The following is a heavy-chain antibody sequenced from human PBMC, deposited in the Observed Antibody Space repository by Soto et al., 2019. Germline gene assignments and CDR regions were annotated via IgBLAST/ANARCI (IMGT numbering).Heavy chain of an antibody. CDR2: MNPNSGNT. CDR1: GYSFTSYD. V-gene: IGHV1-8*01. J-gene: IGHJ1*01. CDR3: ARVSMGSSSEDFQH. D-gene: IGHD6-6*01. Sequence: QVQLVQSGAEVKKPGASVKVSCKASGYSFTSYDINWVRQATGQGLEWMGWMNPNSGNTGYAQKFQGRVTMTRNSSISTAYMELSSLRSEDTAVYYCARVSMGSSSEDFQHWGQGTLVTVSS.